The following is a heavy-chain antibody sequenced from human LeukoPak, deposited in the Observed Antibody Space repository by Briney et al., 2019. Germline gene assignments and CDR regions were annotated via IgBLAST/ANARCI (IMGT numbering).Heavy chain of an antibody. Sequence: SETLSLTCTVSGGSISSGGYYWSWIRQPPGKGLEWIGYIYHSGSTYYNPSLKSRVTISVDTSKNQFSLKLSSVTAADTAVYFCASRPHCGGDCYDWFDPWGQGTLVTVSS. V-gene: IGHV4-30-2*05. CDR3: ASRPHCGGDCYDWFDP. CDR1: GGSISSGGYY. D-gene: IGHD2-21*01. J-gene: IGHJ5*02. CDR2: IYHSGST.